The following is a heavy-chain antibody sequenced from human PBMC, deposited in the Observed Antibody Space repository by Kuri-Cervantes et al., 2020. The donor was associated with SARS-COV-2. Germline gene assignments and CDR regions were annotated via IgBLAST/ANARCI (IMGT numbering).Heavy chain of an antibody. CDR2: ISYDGSNK. CDR3: ARDHVGVHDY. J-gene: IGHJ4*02. Sequence: GGSLRLPCAASAFTFSSYAMHWVRQAPGKGPEWVAIISYDGSNKYYADSVKGRFTISRDNSKNTLYLQMNSLRAEDTAVYYCARDHVGVHDYWGQGTLVTVSS. D-gene: IGHD2-8*01. V-gene: IGHV3-30-3*01. CDR1: AFTFSSYA.